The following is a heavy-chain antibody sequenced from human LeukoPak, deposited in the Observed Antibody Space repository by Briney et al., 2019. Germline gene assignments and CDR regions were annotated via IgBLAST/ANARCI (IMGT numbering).Heavy chain of an antibody. V-gene: IGHV4-34*01. J-gene: IGHJ4*02. CDR1: GGSFSGYY. CDR3: ARHASILPYYFDY. Sequence: SETLSLTCAVYGGSFSGYYWSWIRQPPGKGLEWIGEINHSGSTNYNPSLKSRVTISVDTSKNQFSLKLSSVTAADTAVYYCARHASILPYYFDYWGQGTLVTVSS. D-gene: IGHD2/OR15-2a*01. CDR2: INHSGST.